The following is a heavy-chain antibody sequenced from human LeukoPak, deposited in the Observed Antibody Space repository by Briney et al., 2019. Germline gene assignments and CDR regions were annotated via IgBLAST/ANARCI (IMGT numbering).Heavy chain of an antibody. Sequence: GGSLRLSCAASGFTFSSYAMSWVRQAPGKGLEWVSAISGSGGGTYYADSVKGRFTISRDNSKNTLYLQMNSLRAEDTAVYYCAKVRGGLYYYGSGSYYMNYWGQGTLVTVSS. CDR3: AKVRGGLYYYGSGSYYMNY. CDR1: GFTFSSYA. D-gene: IGHD3-10*01. V-gene: IGHV3-23*01. CDR2: ISGSGGGT. J-gene: IGHJ4*02.